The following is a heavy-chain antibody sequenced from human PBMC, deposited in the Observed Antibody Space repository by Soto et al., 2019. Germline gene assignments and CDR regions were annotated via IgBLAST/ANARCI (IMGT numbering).Heavy chain of an antibody. CDR1: GGSIRSYY. J-gene: IGHJ4*02. Sequence: PSETLSLTCTVSGGSIRSYYWTWIRQPPGKGLEWLGYIFYSGSTFYNPSLKSRVTISIHTSKSQFSLQLTSVTAADTAVYYCARGAADKAMVDSWGRGTLVTVSS. V-gene: IGHV4-59*01. CDR3: ARGAADKAMVDS. D-gene: IGHD5-18*01. CDR2: IFYSGST.